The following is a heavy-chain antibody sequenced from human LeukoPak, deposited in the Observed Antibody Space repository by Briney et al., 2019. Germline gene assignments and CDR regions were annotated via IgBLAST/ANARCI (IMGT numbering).Heavy chain of an antibody. CDR1: GFTFSSYA. J-gene: IGHJ4*02. CDR2: ISGSGDST. Sequence: PGGSLRLSCAASGFTFSSYAMSWVRQAPGKGLEWASAISGSGDSTYSTDSVKGRFTISRDNAKNSLYLQMNSLRAEDTAVFYCARLPLTARRHFEYWGQGTLVTVSS. V-gene: IGHV3-23*01. CDR3: ARLPLTARRHFEY. D-gene: IGHD2-21*02.